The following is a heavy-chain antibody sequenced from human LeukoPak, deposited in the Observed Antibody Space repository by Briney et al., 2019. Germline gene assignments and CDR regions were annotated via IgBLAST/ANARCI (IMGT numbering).Heavy chain of an antibody. Sequence: SETLSLTCSVSGGSISSYYCAWIRPPPGKGLEWIAYVSHSGGATYNPSLKSRVTISLDTSKNQFSLKLRSVTAADTAVYYCATGAPRGMDVWGQGTTVTVSS. V-gene: IGHV4-59*08. CDR2: VSHSGGA. D-gene: IGHD4/OR15-4a*01. CDR1: GGSISSYY. CDR3: ATGAPRGMDV. J-gene: IGHJ6*02.